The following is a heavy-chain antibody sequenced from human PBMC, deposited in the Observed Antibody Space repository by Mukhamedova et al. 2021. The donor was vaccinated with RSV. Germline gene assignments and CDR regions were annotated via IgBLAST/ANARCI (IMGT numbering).Heavy chain of an antibody. Sequence: EWVSALSGSGDSTYYADSVKGRFTISRDNSKSTLYLQMNSLRAEDTAIYYCAKNGERYGDSLFDYWGQGTLVTVSS. D-gene: IGHD4-17*01. CDR2: LSGSGDST. CDR3: AKNGERYGDSLFDY. V-gene: IGHV3-23*01. J-gene: IGHJ4*02.